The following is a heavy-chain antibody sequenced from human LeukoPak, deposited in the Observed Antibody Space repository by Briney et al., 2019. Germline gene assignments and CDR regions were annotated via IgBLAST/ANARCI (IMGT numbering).Heavy chain of an antibody. V-gene: IGHV3-48*01. CDR1: GFTFSSYS. D-gene: IGHD3-10*01. Sequence: GGSLRLSCAASGFTFSSYSMDWVRQAPGKGLEWVSYISSSSSTIYYADSVKGRFTISRDNAKNSLYLQMNSLRAEDTAVHYCARVGHYGSGSYSDYWGQGTLVTVSS. CDR3: ARVGHYGSGSYSDY. CDR2: ISSSSSTI. J-gene: IGHJ4*02.